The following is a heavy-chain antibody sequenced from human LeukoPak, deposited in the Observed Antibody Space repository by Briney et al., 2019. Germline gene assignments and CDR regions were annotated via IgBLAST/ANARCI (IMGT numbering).Heavy chain of an antibody. V-gene: IGHV4-30-4*01. CDR3: AKANRGYYYDSSGSTIFDY. J-gene: IGHJ4*02. Sequence: PSQTLSLTCTVSGGSISSGDYYWSWIRQPPGKGLEWIGYIYYSGSTYYNPSLKSRVTISVDTSKNQFSLKLSSVTAADTAVYYCAKANRGYYYDSSGSTIFDYWGQGTLVTVSS. CDR1: GGSISSGDYY. CDR2: IYYSGST. D-gene: IGHD3-22*01.